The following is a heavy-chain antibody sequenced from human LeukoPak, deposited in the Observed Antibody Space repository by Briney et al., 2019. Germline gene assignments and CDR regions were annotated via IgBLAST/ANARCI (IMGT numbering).Heavy chain of an antibody. Sequence: GASVKVSCKASGGTFSSYAISWVRQAPGQGLEWMGGIIPIFGTANYAQKFQGRVTITTDESTSTAYMELSSLRSEDTAVYYYARGLRYCSSTSCSKIDAFDIWGQGTMVTVSS. J-gene: IGHJ3*02. CDR3: ARGLRYCSSTSCSKIDAFDI. CDR2: IIPIFGTA. V-gene: IGHV1-69*05. D-gene: IGHD2-2*01. CDR1: GGTFSSYA.